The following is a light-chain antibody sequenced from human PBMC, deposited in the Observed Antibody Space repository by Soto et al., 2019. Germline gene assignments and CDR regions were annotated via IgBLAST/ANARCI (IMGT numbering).Light chain of an antibody. Sequence: EIVMTPSPATLSVSPGERATLSCRSSQSVSSNLAWYQQKPGQAPRLLIYGASTRATGIPARFSGTGSGTEFTLTISSLQSEDFAAYYCQQYNDWPLAFGGGTKVEIK. CDR2: GAS. J-gene: IGKJ4*01. CDR3: QQYNDWPLA. CDR1: QSVSSN. V-gene: IGKV3D-15*01.